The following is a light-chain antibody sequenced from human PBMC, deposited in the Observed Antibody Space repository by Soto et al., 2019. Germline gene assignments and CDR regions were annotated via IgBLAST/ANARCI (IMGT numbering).Light chain of an antibody. CDR1: QSVSSSY. Sequence: EMVLTQSPGTLSLSPGERATPSCRASQSVSSSYLAWYQQKPGQAPRLLIYGASGRATGIPDRFSGSGSGTDFTLTISRLEPEDFAVYYCQQYGSSSFTFGPGTKVDIK. V-gene: IGKV3-20*01. CDR2: GAS. CDR3: QQYGSSSFT. J-gene: IGKJ3*01.